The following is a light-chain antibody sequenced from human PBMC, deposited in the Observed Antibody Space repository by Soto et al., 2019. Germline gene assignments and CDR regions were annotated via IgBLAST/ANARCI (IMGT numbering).Light chain of an antibody. CDR2: KAS. Sequence: DIQMTQSPSTLSASVGDRVTITCRASQSISSWLAWYQHKPGKAPKLLIYKASSLESGVPSRVSGSGSGTEFTLTISSLQPDDFATYYCQQYNSYPLTFGGGTKV. CDR3: QQYNSYPLT. CDR1: QSISSW. V-gene: IGKV1-5*03. J-gene: IGKJ4*01.